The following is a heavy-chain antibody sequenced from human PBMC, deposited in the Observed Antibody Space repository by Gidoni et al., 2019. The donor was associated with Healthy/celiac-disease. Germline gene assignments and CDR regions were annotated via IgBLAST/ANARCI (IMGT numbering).Heavy chain of an antibody. D-gene: IGHD1-26*01. CDR3: ARTLVGAPSDYYYYMDV. CDR1: GYTFTSYG. Sequence: QVQLVQSGAEVKKPGASVKVSCKASGYTFTSYGISWVRQAPGQGLEWMGWISAYNGNTNYAQKLQGRVTMTTDTSTSTAYMELRSLISDDTAVYYCARTLVGAPSDYYYYMDVWGKGTTVTVSS. V-gene: IGHV1-18*01. CDR2: ISAYNGNT. J-gene: IGHJ6*03.